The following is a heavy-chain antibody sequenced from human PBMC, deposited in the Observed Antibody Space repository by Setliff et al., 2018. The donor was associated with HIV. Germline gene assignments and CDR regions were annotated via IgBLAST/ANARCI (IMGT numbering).Heavy chain of an antibody. CDR3: ASRVYYYDESKILREEGFVP. CDR2: IYYNGKT. Sequence: TSETLSLTCSVSGGSISNNKYYWSWIRQAPGKGLEWTGSIYYNGKTYYNPSLKSRLTISVDTSENQFSLKLDSVTAADTAVYYCASRVYYYDESKILREEGFVPWGQGMLVTVS. CDR1: GGSISNNKYY. V-gene: IGHV4-39*01. J-gene: IGHJ5*02. D-gene: IGHD3-22*01.